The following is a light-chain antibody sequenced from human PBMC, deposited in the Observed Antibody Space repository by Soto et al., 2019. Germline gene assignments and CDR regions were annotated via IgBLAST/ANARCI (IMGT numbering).Light chain of an antibody. CDR3: QQSYSTPLT. Sequence: DIQMTQSPSSLSASVGDRVTITCRASQSISSYLNWYQQKRGKAPKLLIYAASSLQSGVPSRFSGSGSGTDFTLTISSLQPEDFATYDCQQSYSTPLTFGGGTKVEIK. CDR2: AAS. CDR1: QSISSY. J-gene: IGKJ4*01. V-gene: IGKV1-39*01.